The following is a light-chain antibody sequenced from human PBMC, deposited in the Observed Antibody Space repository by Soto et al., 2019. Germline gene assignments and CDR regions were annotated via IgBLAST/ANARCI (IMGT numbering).Light chain of an antibody. V-gene: IGKV3-15*01. CDR3: QQYNKWPLT. CDR1: QSVSID. J-gene: IGKJ1*01. CDR2: XXX. Sequence: EIVMTQSPATLSVSPGERATLSCRASQSVSIDVAWYQQTPGQAPRLLIXXXXXXXXXXXXXXXXSASGTEFTLSISSLQSEDYKVYYCQQYNKWPLTFGQGTKVDIK.